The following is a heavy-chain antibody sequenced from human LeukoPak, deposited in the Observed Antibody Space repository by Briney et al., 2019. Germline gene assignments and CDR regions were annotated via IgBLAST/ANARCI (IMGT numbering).Heavy chain of an antibody. CDR3: ARGVGISFRWLPDN. V-gene: IGHV1-3*01. CDR2: INAGSAYT. D-gene: IGHD3-16*02. CDR1: GYNFIKYV. J-gene: IGHJ4*02. Sequence: ASVKVSCKASGYNFIKYVIHWVRQAPGQRLEWMGWINAGSAYTKVSQSFQDRVTITRDTSASTAYLEVSSLRYEDRAVYYCARGVGISFRWLPDNWGQGTLVIVSS.